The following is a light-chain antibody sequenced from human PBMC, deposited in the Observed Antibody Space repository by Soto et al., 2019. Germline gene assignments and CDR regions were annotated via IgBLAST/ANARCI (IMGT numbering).Light chain of an antibody. CDR1: QAITTW. J-gene: IGKJ4*01. Sequence: DVVMTQSPSSVTASVGDRVSITCRASQAITTWLAWYQQKPGEAPKLLIYATSSLQSGVPSRFSGSGSGTDFTLTISSLQPEDFTTDYCPQCNRFPLTFGGGTKVLIK. V-gene: IGKV1D-12*01. CDR2: ATS. CDR3: PQCNRFPLT.